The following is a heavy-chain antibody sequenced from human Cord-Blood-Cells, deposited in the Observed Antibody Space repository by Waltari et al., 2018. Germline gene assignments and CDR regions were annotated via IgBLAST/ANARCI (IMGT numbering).Heavy chain of an antibody. CDR2: MNPNSGNT. V-gene: IGHV1-8*03. D-gene: IGHD6-6*01. CDR1: GYTFTTYD. CDR3: ARGRGIAARHDWFDP. Sequence: QVQLVQSGAEVKKPGASVKVSCQASGYTFTTYDNNWSRQPTGQGLEWMGWMNPNSGNTGYAQKFQGRVTITRNTSISTAYMELSSLRSEDTAVYYCARGRGIAARHDWFDPWGQGTLVTVSS. J-gene: IGHJ5*02.